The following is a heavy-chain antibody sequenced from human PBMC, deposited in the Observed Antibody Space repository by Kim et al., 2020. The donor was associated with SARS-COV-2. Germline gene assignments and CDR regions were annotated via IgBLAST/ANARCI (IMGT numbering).Heavy chain of an antibody. CDR3: ARDFDWLPTPHYYYYGMDV. D-gene: IGHD3-9*01. CDR1: GFTFSSYG. V-gene: IGHV3-33*05. J-gene: IGHJ6*02. CDR2: ISYDGSNK. Sequence: GGSLRLSCAASGFTFSSYGMHWVRQAPGKGLEWVAVISYDGSNKYYADSVKGRFTISRDNSKNTLYLQMNSLRAEDTAVYYCARDFDWLPTPHYYYYGMDVWGQGTTVTVSS.